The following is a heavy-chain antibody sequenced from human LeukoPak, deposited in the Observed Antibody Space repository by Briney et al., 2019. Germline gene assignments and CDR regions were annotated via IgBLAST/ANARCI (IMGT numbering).Heavy chain of an antibody. CDR2: IYYSGST. CDR1: GGSVSSGSYY. Sequence: SETLSLTCTVSGGSVSSGSYYWSWIRQPLGKGLEWIGYIYYSGSTNYNPSLKSRVTISVDTSKNQFSLKLSSVTAADTAVYYCARERTRGGYCSGGSCPNWFDPWGQGTLVTVSS. V-gene: IGHV4-61*01. J-gene: IGHJ5*02. CDR3: ARERTRGGYCSGGSCPNWFDP. D-gene: IGHD2-15*01.